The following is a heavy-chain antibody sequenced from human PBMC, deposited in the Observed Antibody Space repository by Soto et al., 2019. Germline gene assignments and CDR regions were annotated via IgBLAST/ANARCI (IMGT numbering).Heavy chain of an antibody. J-gene: IGHJ4*02. CDR2: INTDGSST. V-gene: IGHV3-74*01. D-gene: IGHD1-1*01. CDR1: GFTFSNYW. Sequence: EVQLVESGGGLVQPGGSLRLSCVASGFTFSNYWMHWVRQAPGKGLVWVSRINTDGSSTIYADSVKGRFTISRDNAKNMVYLQMNSLRVEDTAVYYGARDHWSSYWGQGPLVTVCS. CDR3: ARDHWSSY.